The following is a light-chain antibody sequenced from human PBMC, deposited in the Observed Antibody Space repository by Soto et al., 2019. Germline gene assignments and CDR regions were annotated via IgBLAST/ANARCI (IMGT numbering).Light chain of an antibody. J-gene: IGKJ4*01. CDR3: QQYHDWVT. Sequence: EIVLTQSPGTLSLSPGERATLSCRASQSVSSSYLAWYQQKPGQAPRLLIYGASSRATGIPDRFSGSGSGTEFTLTISYLRPEDYAVDVCQQYHDWVTFGGGTKVDIK. CDR2: GAS. CDR1: QSVSSSY. V-gene: IGKV3-20*01.